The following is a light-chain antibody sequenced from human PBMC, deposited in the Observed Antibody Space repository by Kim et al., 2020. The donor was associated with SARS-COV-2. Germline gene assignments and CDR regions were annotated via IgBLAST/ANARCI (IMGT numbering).Light chain of an antibody. Sequence: QSALTQPASVSGSPGQSITISCIGTSSDIGGYNYVSWYQQHPGKVPKLMIYNVSKRPSGVSNRFSASKSGNTASLTISGLQAEDEADYYCSSYASSRYVLFGGGTQLTVL. CDR3: SSYASSRYVL. V-gene: IGLV2-14*03. CDR2: NVS. CDR1: SSDIGGYNY. J-gene: IGLJ2*01.